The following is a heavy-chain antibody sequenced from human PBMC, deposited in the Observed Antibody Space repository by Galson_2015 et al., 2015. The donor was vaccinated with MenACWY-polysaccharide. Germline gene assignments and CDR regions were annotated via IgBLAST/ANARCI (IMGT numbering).Heavy chain of an antibody. D-gene: IGHD3-3*01. J-gene: IGHJ6*02. CDR1: GFTFSSYW. V-gene: IGHV3-74*01. CDR3: ARERFLEWLLTYYGMDV. CDR2: INSDGSST. Sequence: SLRLCCAASGFTFSSYWMHWVRQAAGKGLVWVSRINSDGSSTSYADSVKGRFTISRDNAKNSLYLQMNSLRADDTAVYYCARERFLEWLLTYYGMDVWGQGTTVTVSS.